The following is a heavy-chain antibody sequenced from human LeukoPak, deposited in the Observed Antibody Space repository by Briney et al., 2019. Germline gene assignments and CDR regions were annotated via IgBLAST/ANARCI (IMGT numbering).Heavy chain of an antibody. CDR3: ARHPAGYSSGWYVDY. J-gene: IGHJ4*02. V-gene: IGHV4-59*01. CDR1: GGSISSYY. D-gene: IGHD6-19*01. CDR2: IYYSGST. Sequence: PSETLSLTCTVSGGSISSYYWSWIRQPPGKGLEWVGYIYYSGSTNYNPSLKSRVTISVDTSKNQFSLKLSSVTAADTAVYYCARHPAGYSSGWYVDYWGQGTLVTVSS.